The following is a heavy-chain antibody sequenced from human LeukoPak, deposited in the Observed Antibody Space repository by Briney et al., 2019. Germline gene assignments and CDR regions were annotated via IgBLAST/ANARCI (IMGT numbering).Heavy chain of an antibody. J-gene: IGHJ4*02. CDR3: ARDRFSYDSSGYLSGIFALDDY. CDR1: GYTFTSYY. CDR2: INPNSGGT. V-gene: IGHV1-2*02. Sequence: ASVKVSCKASGYTFTSYYMHWVRQAPGQGLEWMGWINPNSGGTNYAQKFQGRVTMTRDTSISTAYMELSRLRSDDTAVYYCARDRFSYDSSGYLSGIFALDDYWGQGTLVTVSS. D-gene: IGHD3-22*01.